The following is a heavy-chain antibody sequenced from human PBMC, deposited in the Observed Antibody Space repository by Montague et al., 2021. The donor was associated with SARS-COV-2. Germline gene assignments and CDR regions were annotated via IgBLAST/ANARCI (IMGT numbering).Heavy chain of an antibody. Sequence: SETLSLTCSVSGFSISSGYYGGWIRQTPWKGLEWIGSRYENGATXXSPXXXRPVTILLDTSKNQFSLSLTSVTAADTAVYYCARSGVGIFDFSYFDSWGQGSLVIVSS. D-gene: IGHD3-3*01. CDR2: RYENGAT. CDR1: GFSISSGYY. CDR3: ARSGVGIFDFSYFDS. V-gene: IGHV4-38-2*02. J-gene: IGHJ4*02.